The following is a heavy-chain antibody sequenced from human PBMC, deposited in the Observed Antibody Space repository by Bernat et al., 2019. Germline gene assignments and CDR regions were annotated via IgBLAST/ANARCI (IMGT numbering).Heavy chain of an antibody. Sequence: QVQLVESGGGVVQPGRSLRLSCAASGFTFSSYGMHWVRQAPGKGLEWVAVIWYDGSNKNYADSVKGRFTSSRDNSKNTLYLQMNSLRAEDTAVYYCARETYSSSWHNYYYYGMDVWGQGTTVTVSS. J-gene: IGHJ6*02. V-gene: IGHV3-33*01. D-gene: IGHD6-13*01. CDR2: IWYDGSNK. CDR3: ARETYSSSWHNYYYYGMDV. CDR1: GFTFSSYG.